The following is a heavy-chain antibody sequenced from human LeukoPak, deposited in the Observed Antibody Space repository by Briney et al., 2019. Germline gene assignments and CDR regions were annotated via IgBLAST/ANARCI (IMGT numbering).Heavy chain of an antibody. CDR1: GLTFSTSG. CDR2: IGPTGFDR. D-gene: IGHD1-14*01. CDR3: ATETIGRHYDY. V-gene: IGHV3-21*06. J-gene: IGHJ4*02. Sequence: GGSLRLSCTTSGLTFSTSGFNWVREAPGKGLGWVASIGPTGFDRYHADSIKGRFTISRDNANNFLYLQMGSLRAEDTAVYYCATETIGRHYDYWGQGTLLTVSS.